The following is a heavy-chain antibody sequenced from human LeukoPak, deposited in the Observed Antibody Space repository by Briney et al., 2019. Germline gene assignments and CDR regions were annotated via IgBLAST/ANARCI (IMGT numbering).Heavy chain of an antibody. V-gene: IGHV4-39*07. Sequence: SETLSLTCTVSGGSISSSSYYWGWIRQPPGKGLEWIGSIYYSGSTYYNPSLKSRVTISVDTSKNQFSLKLSSVTAADTAVYYCARGWFGELLPLAGFDPWGQGTLVTVSS. CDR2: IYYSGST. D-gene: IGHD3-10*01. CDR3: ARGWFGELLPLAGFDP. J-gene: IGHJ5*02. CDR1: GGSISSSSYY.